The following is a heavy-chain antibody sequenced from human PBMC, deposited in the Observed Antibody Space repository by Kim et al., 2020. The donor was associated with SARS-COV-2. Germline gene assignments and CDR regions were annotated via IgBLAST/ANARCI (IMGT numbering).Heavy chain of an antibody. CDR3: AHLPRITYYYDSSAGRNAFDI. CDR2: IYWDDDK. Sequence: SGPTLVNPTQTLTLTCTFSGFSLSTSGVGVGWIRQPPGKALEWLALIYWDDDKRYSPSLKSRLTITKDTSKNQVVLTMTNMDPVDTATYYCAHLPRITYYYDSSAGRNAFDIWGQGTMVTVSS. CDR1: GFSLSTSGVG. D-gene: IGHD3-22*01. V-gene: IGHV2-5*02. J-gene: IGHJ3*02.